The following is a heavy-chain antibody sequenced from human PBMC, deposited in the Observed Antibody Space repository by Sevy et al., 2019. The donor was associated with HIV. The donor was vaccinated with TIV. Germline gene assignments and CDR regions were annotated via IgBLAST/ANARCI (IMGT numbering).Heavy chain of an antibody. CDR1: GFIFSNYD. V-gene: IGHV3-21*01. CDR2: ISSASSYI. D-gene: IGHD3-22*01. Sequence: GESLKISCVASGFIFSNYDMNWVRQAPGKGLEWVSSISSASSYIYYADSVKGRFTVSGDNAKDSLYLQMHSLRAEDTATYYCARALDYYDSGGYFYWGLGTLVTVSS. CDR3: ARALDYYDSGGYFY. J-gene: IGHJ4*02.